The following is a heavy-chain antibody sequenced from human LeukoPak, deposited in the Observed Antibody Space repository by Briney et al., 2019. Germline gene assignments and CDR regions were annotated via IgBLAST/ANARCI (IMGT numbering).Heavy chain of an antibody. D-gene: IGHD5-12*01. Sequence: SVKVSCKFSGGTFINHIMSWVRQAPGQGLEWMGGIITNLDTGHYAPKFQGRVTITADESTSTVYMEMSSLRSEDTAVFYCATRDGYGGHETYGHYMDVWGKGTTVTVSS. V-gene: IGHV1-69*13. CDR3: ATRDGYGGHETYGHYMDV. J-gene: IGHJ6*03. CDR1: GGTFINHI. CDR2: IITNLDTG.